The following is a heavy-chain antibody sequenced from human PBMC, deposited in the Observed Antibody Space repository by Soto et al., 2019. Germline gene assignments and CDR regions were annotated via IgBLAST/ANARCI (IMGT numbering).Heavy chain of an antibody. D-gene: IGHD2-15*01. Sequence: QVQPVQSGAEVKKPGSSVKVSCKASGGTFSSYAISWVRQAPGQGLEWMGGIIPIFGTANYAQKFQGRVAITADKSTSTAYMELSSLRSEDTAVYYCARGVAANSYYYYGMDVWGQGTTVTVSS. CDR2: IIPIFGTA. CDR3: ARGVAANSYYYYGMDV. CDR1: GGTFSSYA. V-gene: IGHV1-69*06. J-gene: IGHJ6*02.